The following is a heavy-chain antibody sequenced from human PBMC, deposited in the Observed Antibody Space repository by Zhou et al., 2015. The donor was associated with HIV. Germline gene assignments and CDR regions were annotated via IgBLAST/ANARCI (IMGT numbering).Heavy chain of an antibody. CDR3: ARSRGYSYGTYYYYYGLDV. CDR2: IKQDGSEK. Sequence: VQLVESGGGVVQPGRSLRLSCAASGFTFSSHAMHWVRQAPGKGLEWVANIKQDGSEKDYVDSVKGRFTISRDNAKNSLYLQMNSLRVEDTAVYYCARSRGYSYGTYYYYYGLDVWGQGTTVTFSS. J-gene: IGHJ6*02. V-gene: IGHV3-7*01. CDR1: GFTFSSHA. D-gene: IGHD5-18*01.